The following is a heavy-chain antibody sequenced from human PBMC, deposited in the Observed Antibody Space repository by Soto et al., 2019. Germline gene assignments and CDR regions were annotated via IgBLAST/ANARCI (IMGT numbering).Heavy chain of an antibody. CDR2: IGSIISTT. J-gene: IGHJ4*02. D-gene: IGHD3-10*01. CDR1: GFTFSNYG. CDR3: ARGGGSRPDY. Sequence: EVQLVESGGGLVQPGGSLRLSCAASGFTFSNYGMNWVRQAPGKVEWVSYIGSIISTTSYADSVKGRFTVSRDNAKNTLYLQMNRLRDDDTAVYYCARGGGSRPDYWGQGTLVTVSS. V-gene: IGHV3-48*02.